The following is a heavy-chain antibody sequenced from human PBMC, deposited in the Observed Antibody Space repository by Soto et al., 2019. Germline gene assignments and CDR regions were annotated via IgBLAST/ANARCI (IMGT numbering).Heavy chain of an antibody. Sequence: GESLKISCKGSGYSFTSYWISWVRQMPGKGLEWMGRIDPSDSYTNYSPSFQGHVTISADKSISTAYLQWSSLKASDTAMYYCATDVVLLWFGENDYWGQGTLVTVPS. CDR3: ATDVVLLWFGENDY. CDR1: GYSFTSYW. D-gene: IGHD3-10*01. CDR2: IDPSDSYT. V-gene: IGHV5-10-1*01. J-gene: IGHJ4*02.